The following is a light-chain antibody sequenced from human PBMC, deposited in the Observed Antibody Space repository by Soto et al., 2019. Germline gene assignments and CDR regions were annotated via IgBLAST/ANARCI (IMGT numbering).Light chain of an antibody. CDR2: GAS. CDR3: QQYNDWPPRT. J-gene: IGKJ1*01. CDR1: QTIKTN. V-gene: IGKV3-15*01. Sequence: EIVMTQSPATLSVSPGERATLSCRASQTIKTNLAWYQQKPGQAPSLLIYGASTRATAIPARFSGSGSGTEFTLTISSLQSEDFAVYYCQQYNDWPPRTFGQGTKVEIK.